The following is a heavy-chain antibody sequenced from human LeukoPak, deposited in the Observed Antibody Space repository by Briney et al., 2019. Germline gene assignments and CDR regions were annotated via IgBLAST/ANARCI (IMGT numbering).Heavy chain of an antibody. Sequence: GGSLRLPCAASGFTFSSYAMSWVRQAPGKGLEWVSAISGSGGSTYYADSVKGRFTISRDNSKNTLYLQMNSLRAEDTAVYYCAKEPPTNIVVVTALDYWGQGTLVTVSS. CDR2: ISGSGGST. J-gene: IGHJ4*02. CDR1: GFTFSSYA. V-gene: IGHV3-23*01. D-gene: IGHD2-21*02. CDR3: AKEPPTNIVVVTALDY.